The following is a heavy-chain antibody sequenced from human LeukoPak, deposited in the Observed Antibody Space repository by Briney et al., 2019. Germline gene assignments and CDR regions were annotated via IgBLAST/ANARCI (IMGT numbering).Heavy chain of an antibody. V-gene: IGHV3-74*01. D-gene: IGHD6-19*01. J-gene: IGHJ4*02. CDR3: TTKQWLAPPPDS. CDR1: GFTFSKYW. Sequence: GGSLRLSCAASGFTFSKYWMLWVRQAPGKGLESVSRINTDGTVTTYADSVKGQFTVSRDNADNTMFLQMNSVRDEDTAVYYCTTKQWLAPPPDSWGQGTPVTVSS. CDR2: INTDGTVT.